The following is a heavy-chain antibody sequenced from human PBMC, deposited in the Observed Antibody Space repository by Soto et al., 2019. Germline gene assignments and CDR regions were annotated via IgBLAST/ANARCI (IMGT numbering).Heavy chain of an antibody. D-gene: IGHD2-15*01. Sequence: QVQLVQSGAEVKKPGSSVKVSCKASGGTFSSYTISWVRQAPGQGLEWMGRIIPILGIANYAQKFQGRVTITADKSTSTAYMELSSLRSEDTAVYYCAGPNVGIAVRYYYYGMDVWGQGTTVTVSS. J-gene: IGHJ6*02. CDR1: GGTFSSYT. V-gene: IGHV1-69*02. CDR2: IIPILGIA. CDR3: AGPNVGIAVRYYYYGMDV.